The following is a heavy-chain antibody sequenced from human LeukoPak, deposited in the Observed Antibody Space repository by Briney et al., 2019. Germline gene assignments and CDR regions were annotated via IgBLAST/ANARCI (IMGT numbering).Heavy chain of an antibody. V-gene: IGHV1-69*01. CDR2: IIPSYGTS. D-gene: IGHD1-7*01. CDR1: GGTFGSYG. CDR3: ARFGRPTGTTSRRPLNSMYYNHGMDV. J-gene: IGHJ6*02. Sequence: SVKVSFKASGGTFGSYGISWVRQPPGQGLEWMGGIIPSYGTSNYAQKFQGRVTITAGASTSTAYMELSSLRSDDTAVYYCARFGRPTGTTSRRPLNSMYYNHGMDVWGQGTTVTVSS.